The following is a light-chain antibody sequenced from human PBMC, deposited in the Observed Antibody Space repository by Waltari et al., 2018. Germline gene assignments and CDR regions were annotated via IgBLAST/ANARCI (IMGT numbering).Light chain of an antibody. J-gene: IGKJ2*01. V-gene: IGKV1-5*03. CDR2: RAS. CDR1: ESISSW. CDR3: QQYKSYSPYT. Sequence: DIQMTQSPSTLSASVGDRVTITYRASESISSWLAWYQQTPGKAPKLLIYRASNLEGGVPSRFSGSGSWTEFTLTSSSLQPEDFATYYCQQYKSYSPYTFGQGTKLDIK.